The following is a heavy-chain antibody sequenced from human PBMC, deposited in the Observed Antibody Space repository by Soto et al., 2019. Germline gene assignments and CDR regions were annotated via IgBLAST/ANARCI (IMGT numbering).Heavy chain of an antibody. V-gene: IGHV3-74*01. D-gene: IGHD3-10*01. CDR1: GFTFSSYW. J-gene: IGHJ6*02. CDR3: ARGMLWFGELRDYYYYGMDV. CDR2: INSDGSST. Sequence: EVPLVESGGGLVQPGGSLRLSCAASGFTFSSYWMHWVRQAPGKGLVWVSRINSDGSSTSYADSVKGRFTISRDNAKNTLYLQMNSLRAEDTAVYYCARGMLWFGELRDYYYYGMDVWGQGTTVTVSS.